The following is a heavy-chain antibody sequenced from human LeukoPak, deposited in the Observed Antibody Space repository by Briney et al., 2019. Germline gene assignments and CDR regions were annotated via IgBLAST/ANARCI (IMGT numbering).Heavy chain of an antibody. J-gene: IGHJ4*02. CDR1: GFSFSDYG. V-gene: IGHV3-48*02. Sequence: GGGVVQPGRSLRLSCAASGFSFSDYGMHWVRQAPGKGLEWVSYISRSGTIYYADSVKGRFTISRDNAKNSLYLQMNSLRDEDTAVYYCARDPEALDYWGQGTLVTVSS. CDR3: ARDPEALDY. CDR2: ISRSGTI.